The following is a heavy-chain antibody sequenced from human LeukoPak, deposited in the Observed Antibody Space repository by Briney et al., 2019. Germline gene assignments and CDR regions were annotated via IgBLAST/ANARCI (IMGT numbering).Heavy chain of an antibody. V-gene: IGHV5-51*01. D-gene: IGHD6-13*01. Sequence: GESLKISCKGSGYSFTSYWIGWVRQMPGKGLEWMGIIYPGDSDTRYSPSFQGQVTISADKSISTAYLQWSSLKASDTAMYYCARRVAVAGKEGDYYYYYGMDVWGQGTTVTVSS. J-gene: IGHJ6*02. CDR2: IYPGDSDT. CDR3: ARRVAVAGKEGDYYYYYGMDV. CDR1: GYSFTSYW.